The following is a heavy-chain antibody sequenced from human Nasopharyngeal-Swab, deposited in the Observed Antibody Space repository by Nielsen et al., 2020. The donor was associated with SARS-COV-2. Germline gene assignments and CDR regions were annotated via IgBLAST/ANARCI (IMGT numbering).Heavy chain of an antibody. CDR2: IYYSGST. Sequence: WIRQPPGKGLEWIGSIYYSGSTYYNPSLKSRVTISVDTSKNQFSLKLSSVTAADTAVYYCARRKREEVRGVRYYFDYWGQGTLVTASS. V-gene: IGHV4-39*01. D-gene: IGHD3-10*01. CDR3: ARRKREEVRGVRYYFDY. J-gene: IGHJ4*02.